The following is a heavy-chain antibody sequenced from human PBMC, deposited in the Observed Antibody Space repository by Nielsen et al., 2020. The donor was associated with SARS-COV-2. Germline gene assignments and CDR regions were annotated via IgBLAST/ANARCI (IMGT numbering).Heavy chain of an antibody. D-gene: IGHD6-19*01. CDR2: ISGSGGST. Sequence: GESLKISCAASGFTFSSYSMNWVRQAPGKGLEWVSAISGSGGSTYYADSVKGRFTISRDNSKNTLYLQMNSLRAEDTAVYYCARIYETYSSGWAFPYYFDYWGQGTLVTVSS. CDR3: ARIYETYSSGWAFPYYFDY. V-gene: IGHV3-23*01. J-gene: IGHJ4*02. CDR1: GFTFSSYS.